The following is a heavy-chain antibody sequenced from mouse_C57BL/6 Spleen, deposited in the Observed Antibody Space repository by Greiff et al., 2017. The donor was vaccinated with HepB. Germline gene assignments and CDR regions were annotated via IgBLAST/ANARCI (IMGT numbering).Heavy chain of an antibody. J-gene: IGHJ3*01. Sequence: EVHLVESGGGLVQPKGSLKLSCAASGFSFNTYAMNWVRQAPGKGLEWVARIRSKSNNYATYYADSVKDRFTISRDDSESMLYLQMNNLKTEDTAMYYCVGAPYPGWFAYWGQGTLVTVSA. V-gene: IGHV10-1*01. D-gene: IGHD2-10*01. CDR3: VGAPYPGWFAY. CDR2: IRSKSNNYAT. CDR1: GFSFNTYA.